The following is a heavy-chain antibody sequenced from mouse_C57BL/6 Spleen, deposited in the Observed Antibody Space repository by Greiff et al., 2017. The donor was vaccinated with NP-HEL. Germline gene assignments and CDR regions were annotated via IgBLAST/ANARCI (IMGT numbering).Heavy chain of an antibody. Sequence: VQLQQSGPELVKPGASVKMSCKASGYTFTDYNMHWVKQSHGKSLEWIGYINPNNGGTSYNQKFKGKATLTVNKSSSTAYMELRSLTSEDSAVYYCARNLYYGSLFAYWGQGTLVTVSA. CDR2: INPNNGGT. D-gene: IGHD1-1*01. CDR3: ARNLYYGSLFAY. V-gene: IGHV1-22*01. CDR1: GYTFTDYN. J-gene: IGHJ3*01.